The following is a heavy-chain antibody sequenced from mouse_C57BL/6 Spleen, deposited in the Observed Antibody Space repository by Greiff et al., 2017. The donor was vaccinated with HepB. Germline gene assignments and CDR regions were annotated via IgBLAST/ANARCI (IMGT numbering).Heavy chain of an antibody. CDR1: GFTFSSYA. CDR2: ISDGGSYT. V-gene: IGHV5-4*01. CDR3: AREKDYAIDY. Sequence: EVKLMESGGGLVKPGGSLKLSCAASGFTFSSYAMSWVRQTPEKRLEWVATISDGGSYTYYPDNVKGRFTISRDNAKNNLYLQMSHLKSEDTAMYYCAREKDYAIDYWGQGTSVTVSS. J-gene: IGHJ4*01.